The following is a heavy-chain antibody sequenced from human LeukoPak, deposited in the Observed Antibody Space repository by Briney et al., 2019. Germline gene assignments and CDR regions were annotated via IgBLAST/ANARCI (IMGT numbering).Heavy chain of an antibody. CDR2: ISWNSGSI. J-gene: IGHJ4*02. V-gene: IGHV3-9*01. Sequence: GGSLRLSCAASGFTFDDYAMHWVRQAPGKGLEWVSGISWNSGSIGYAGSVKGRFTISRDNAKSSLYLQMNSLRAEDTALYYCAKGVWNYYDTPFDYWGQGTLVTVSS. CDR3: AKGVWNYYDTPFDY. D-gene: IGHD3-22*01. CDR1: GFTFDDYA.